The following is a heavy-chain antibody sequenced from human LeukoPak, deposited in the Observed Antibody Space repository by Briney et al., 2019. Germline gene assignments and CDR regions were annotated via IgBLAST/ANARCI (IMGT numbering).Heavy chain of an antibody. CDR1: GGSFSGYY. J-gene: IGHJ3*02. CDR3: ARHKVGYCSSTSCRRRGAFDI. D-gene: IGHD2-2*03. Sequence: SETPSLTCAVYGGSFSGYYWSWSRQPAGKGLEWIGRIYTSGSTNYNPSLKSRVTMPVDTSKNQFSLKLSSVTAADTAVYYCARHKVGYCSSTSCRRRGAFDIWGQGTMVTVSS. CDR2: IYTSGST. V-gene: IGHV4-59*10.